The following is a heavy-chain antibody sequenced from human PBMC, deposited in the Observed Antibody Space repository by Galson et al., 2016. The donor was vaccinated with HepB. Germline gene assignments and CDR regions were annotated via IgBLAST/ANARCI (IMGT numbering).Heavy chain of an antibody. CDR2: VSYDGANT. J-gene: IGHJ4*02. V-gene: IGHV3-30*03. Sequence: SLRLSCAGSGFAFSNFAMHWVRQAPGKGPEWVAVVSYDGANTYYADSVKGRFSISRDNSKNTLFLQMNTLRPADTATYYCARARGTTDTRLYFDSWGQGTLVTVSS. D-gene: IGHD1-1*01. CDR1: GFAFSNFA. CDR3: ARARGTTDTRLYFDS.